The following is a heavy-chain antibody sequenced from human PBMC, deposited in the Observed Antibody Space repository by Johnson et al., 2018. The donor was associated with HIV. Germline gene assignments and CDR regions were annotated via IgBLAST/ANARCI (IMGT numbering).Heavy chain of an antibody. CDR1: GFTVSSNY. CDR2: IYSGGST. CDR3: ARDREYGLAWGWALDI. J-gene: IGHJ3*02. D-gene: IGHD6-19*01. V-gene: IGHV3-66*02. Sequence: VQLVESGGGLVQPGGSLRLSCAASGFTVSSNYMSWVRQAPGTGLEWVSVIYSGGSTYYADSVKGRFTISRDNSKNTLYLQTKSLRVEDTAVYYCARDREYGLAWGWALDIWGQGTMVTMSS.